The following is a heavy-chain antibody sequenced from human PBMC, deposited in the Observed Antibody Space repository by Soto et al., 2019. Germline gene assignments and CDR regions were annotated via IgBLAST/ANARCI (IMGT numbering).Heavy chain of an antibody. CDR3: ARATVTAYYYYGMDV. Sequence: GESLKISCAASGFTFSSYSMNWVRQAPGKGLEWVSSISSSSSYIYYADSVKGRFTISRDNAKNSLYLQMNSLRAEDTAVYYCARATVTAYYYYGMDVWGQGTTVTVSS. J-gene: IGHJ6*02. V-gene: IGHV3-21*01. CDR2: ISSSSSYI. CDR1: GFTFSSYS. D-gene: IGHD4-17*01.